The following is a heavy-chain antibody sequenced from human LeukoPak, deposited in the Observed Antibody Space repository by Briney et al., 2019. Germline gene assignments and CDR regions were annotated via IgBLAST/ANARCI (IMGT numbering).Heavy chain of an antibody. CDR3: ARATFDYGGNSADY. D-gene: IGHD4-23*01. CDR1: GGSFSGYY. CDR2: INHSGST. J-gene: IGHJ4*02. Sequence: SSETLSLTCAVYGGSFSGYYWSWIRQPPGKGLEWIGEINHSGSTNYNPSPKSRVTISVDTSKNQFSLKLSSVTAADTAVYYCARATFDYGGNSADYWGQGTLVTVSS. V-gene: IGHV4-34*01.